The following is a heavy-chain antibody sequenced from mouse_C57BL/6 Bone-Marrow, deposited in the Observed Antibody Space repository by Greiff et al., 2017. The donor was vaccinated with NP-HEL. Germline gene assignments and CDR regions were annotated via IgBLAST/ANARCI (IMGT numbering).Heavy chain of an antibody. CDR3: ARKGLYYYGLDWYFDV. V-gene: IGHV5-6*01. CDR2: ISSGGSYT. Sequence: EVKLVESGGDLVKPGGSLKLSCAASGFTFSSYGMSWVRQTPDKRLEWVATISSGGSYTYYPDSVKGRFTISRDNAKNTLYLQMSSLKSEDTAMYYCARKGLYYYGLDWYFDVWGTGTTVTVSS. CDR1: GFTFSSYG. J-gene: IGHJ1*03. D-gene: IGHD1-1*01.